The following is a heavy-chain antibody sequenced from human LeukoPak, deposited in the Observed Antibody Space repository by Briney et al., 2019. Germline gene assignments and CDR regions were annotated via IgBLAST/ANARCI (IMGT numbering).Heavy chain of an antibody. CDR2: ISYDGSSK. D-gene: IGHD3-10*01. CDR3: AKARAYGSGSWNDY. J-gene: IGHJ4*02. CDR1: GFTFSTYA. Sequence: GGSLRLSCAASGFTFSTYAMHWVRQAPGKGLEWVAVISYDGSSKYFADSVKGRFTISRDNSKNTLYLQMNSLRAEDTAVYYCAKARAYGSGSWNDYWGQGTLVTVSS. V-gene: IGHV3-30-3*01.